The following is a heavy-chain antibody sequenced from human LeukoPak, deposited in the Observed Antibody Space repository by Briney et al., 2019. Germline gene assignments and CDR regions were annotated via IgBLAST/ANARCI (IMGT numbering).Heavy chain of an antibody. J-gene: IGHJ4*02. Sequence: PSETLSLTCTVSGGSISSSSYYWGWIRQPPGKGLEWIGSIYYSGSTYYNPSLKSRVTISVDTSKNQFSLKLSSVTAADTAVYYCARQMERLAYYYDSSGHYYGVNWGQGTLVTVSS. CDR1: GGSISSSSYY. CDR2: IYYSGST. CDR3: ARQMERLAYYYDSSGHYYGVN. D-gene: IGHD3-22*01. V-gene: IGHV4-39*01.